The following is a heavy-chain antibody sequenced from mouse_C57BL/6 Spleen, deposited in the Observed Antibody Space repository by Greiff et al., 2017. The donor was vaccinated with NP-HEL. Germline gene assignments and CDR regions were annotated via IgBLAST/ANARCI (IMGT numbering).Heavy chain of an antibody. D-gene: IGHD1-1*02. CDR1: GYSITSGYY. CDR3: ARDQVGRLDY. J-gene: IGHJ2*01. Sequence: EVQLQESGPGLVKPSQSLSLTCSVTGYSITSGYYWNWIRQFPGNKLEWMGYISYDGSNNYNPSLKNRISITRDTSKNQFFLKLNSVTTEDTATYYCARDQVGRLDYWGQGTTLTVSS. CDR2: ISYDGSN. V-gene: IGHV3-6*01.